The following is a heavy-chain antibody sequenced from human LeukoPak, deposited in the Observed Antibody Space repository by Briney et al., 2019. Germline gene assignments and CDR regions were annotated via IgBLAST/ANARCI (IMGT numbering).Heavy chain of an antibody. V-gene: IGHV3-15*01. Sequence: GGSLRLSCAASGFTFSNAWMSWVRQAPGKGREWVGRIKSKTDGGTTDYAAPVKGRFTISRDDSKNTLYLQMNSLKTEDTAVYYCTTEPYYDILTGYYPIDYWGQGTLVTVSS. J-gene: IGHJ4*02. CDR3: TTEPYYDILTGYYPIDY. CDR2: IKSKTDGGTT. D-gene: IGHD3-9*01. CDR1: GFTFSNAW.